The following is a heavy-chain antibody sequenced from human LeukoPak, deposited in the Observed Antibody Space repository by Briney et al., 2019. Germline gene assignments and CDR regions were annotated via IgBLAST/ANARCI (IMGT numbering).Heavy chain of an antibody. Sequence: GGSLRLSCAASGFTFTSYTMHWVRQAPGKGLEWVAVISYDGSNKYYADSVKGRFTISRDNAKNSLYLQMNSLRAEDTAVYYCVGQYYYDSSGYHSKWFDPWGQGTLVTVSS. CDR3: VGQYYYDSSGYHSKWFDP. J-gene: IGHJ5*02. V-gene: IGHV3-30*04. CDR2: ISYDGSNK. D-gene: IGHD3-22*01. CDR1: GFTFTSYT.